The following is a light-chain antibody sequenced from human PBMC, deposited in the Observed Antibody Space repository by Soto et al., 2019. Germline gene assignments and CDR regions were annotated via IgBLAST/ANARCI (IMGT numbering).Light chain of an antibody. CDR1: RTDVGGHNS. CDR2: AVD. J-gene: IGLJ3*02. V-gene: IGLV2-14*01. Sequence: QSALTQPASVSGSPGQSITISCSGTRTDVGGHNSVSWFQQHPGKPPKMMIYAVDQRPSGVPIRFSGYKSCTTASLTISGLQTEDEADDYCSSYTRSYVWVFGGGTKLTVL. CDR3: SSYTRSYVWV.